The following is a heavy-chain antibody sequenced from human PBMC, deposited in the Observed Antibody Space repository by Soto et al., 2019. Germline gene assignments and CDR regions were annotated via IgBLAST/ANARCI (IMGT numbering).Heavy chain of an antibody. Sequence: SETLSLTCTVSGGSISSYYWSWIRQPPGKGLEWIGYIYYSGSTNYNPSLKSRVTISEDTSKNQFSLKLSSVTAADTAVYYCARGGYCSGGSCYSFSLDVWGKGTTVTVSS. CDR1: GGSISSYY. CDR2: IYYSGST. V-gene: IGHV4-59*01. D-gene: IGHD2-15*01. CDR3: ARGGYCSGGSCYSFSLDV. J-gene: IGHJ6*04.